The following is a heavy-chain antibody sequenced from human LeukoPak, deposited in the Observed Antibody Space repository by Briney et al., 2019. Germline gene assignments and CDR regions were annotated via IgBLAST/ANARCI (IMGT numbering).Heavy chain of an antibody. CDR1: GFTVSSNY. D-gene: IGHD5-18*01. CDR2: IYSGGST. CDR3: ARAIRVGYSYGYRGYFDY. Sequence: PGGSLRLSCAASGFTVSSNYMSWVRQAPGKGLEWVSVIYSGGSTYYADSVKGRFTISRDNSKNTLYLQMSSLRAEDTAVYYCARAIRVGYSYGYRGYFDYWGQGTLVTVSS. V-gene: IGHV3-66*01. J-gene: IGHJ4*02.